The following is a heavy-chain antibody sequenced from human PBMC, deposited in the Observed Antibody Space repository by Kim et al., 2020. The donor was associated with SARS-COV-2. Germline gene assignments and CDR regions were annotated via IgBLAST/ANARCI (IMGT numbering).Heavy chain of an antibody. CDR2: ISYDGSNK. CDR1: GFTFSSYA. D-gene: IGHD3-22*01. Sequence: GGSLRLSCAASGFTFSSYAMHWVRQAPGKGLEWVAVISYDGSNKYYADSVKGRFTISRDNSKNTLYLQMNSLRAEDTAVYYCARDRSYSSGYYCDYWGQGTLVTVSS. J-gene: IGHJ4*02. V-gene: IGHV3-30*04. CDR3: ARDRSYSSGYYCDY.